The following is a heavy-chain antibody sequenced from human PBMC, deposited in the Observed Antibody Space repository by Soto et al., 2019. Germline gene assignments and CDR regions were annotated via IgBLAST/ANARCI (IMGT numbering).Heavy chain of an antibody. J-gene: IGHJ4*02. V-gene: IGHV3-21*01. Sequence: GGSLRLSCAASGFTFSSYSMNWVRQAPGKGLEWVSSISSSSSYIYYADSVKGRFTISRDNAKNSLYLQMNSLTAEDTAVYYCARDRLYGSGSLFFDYWGQGTLVTVSS. CDR3: ARDRLYGSGSLFFDY. D-gene: IGHD3-10*01. CDR2: ISSSSSYI. CDR1: GFTFSSYS.